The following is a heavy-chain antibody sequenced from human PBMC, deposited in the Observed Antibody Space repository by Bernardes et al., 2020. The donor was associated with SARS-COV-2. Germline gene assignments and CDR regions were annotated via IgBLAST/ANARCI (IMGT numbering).Heavy chain of an antibody. J-gene: IGHJ4*02. CDR2: ISNSGGTT. CDR1: GFTFSSYA. CDR3: VKLSGSYRLDY. Sequence: GGSLRLSCAASGFTFSSYAMSWVRQAPGKGLEWVSAISNSGGTTYYVDSVKGRFTISRDNSKSTLYLQMNSLRAEDTAVYYCVKLSGSYRLDYWGQGTLVTVSS. D-gene: IGHD3-10*01. V-gene: IGHV3-23*01.